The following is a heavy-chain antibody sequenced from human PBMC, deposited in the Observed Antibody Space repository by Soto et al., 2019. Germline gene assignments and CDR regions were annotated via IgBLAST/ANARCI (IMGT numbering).Heavy chain of an antibody. V-gene: IGHV4-39*01. CDR1: GGSISSSSYY. CDR2: IYYSGST. CDR3: ARHSLVQVDQNYRSGGY. Sequence: TLSLTCTVSGGSISSSSYYWGWIRQPPGKGLEWIGSIYYSGSTYYNPSLKSRVTISVDTSKNQFSLKLSSVTAADTAVYYCARHSLVQVDQNYRSGGYWGQGTLVTVSS. D-gene: IGHD2-15*01. J-gene: IGHJ4*02.